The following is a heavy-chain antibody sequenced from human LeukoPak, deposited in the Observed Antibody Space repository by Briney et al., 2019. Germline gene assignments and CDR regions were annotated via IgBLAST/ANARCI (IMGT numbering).Heavy chain of an antibody. CDR2: IYYSGST. CDR3: ARDSRGDYYGSGSYDY. CDR1: GGSISSSSYY. J-gene: IGHJ4*02. Sequence: KSSETLSLTCTVSGGSISSSSYYWGWIRQPPGKGLEWIGSIYYSGSTYYNPSLKSRVTISVDTSKNQFSLKLSSVTAADTAVYYCARDSRGDYYGSGSYDYWGQGTLVTVSS. D-gene: IGHD3-10*01. V-gene: IGHV4-39*07.